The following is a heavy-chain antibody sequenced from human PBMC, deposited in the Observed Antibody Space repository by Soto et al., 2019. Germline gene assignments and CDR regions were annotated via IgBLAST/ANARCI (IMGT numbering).Heavy chain of an antibody. V-gene: IGHV3-7*01. CDR2: INQDGSRK. CDR1: GFTFSRYW. Sequence: GGSLRLSCVASGFTFSRYWPVWVRQAPGEGLEWMANINQDGSRKYYVDSVRGRFTISRDNAKNSLYLQMNSLRAEDTAVYYCASVASGSEYSYGYWGQGTLVTVSS. J-gene: IGHJ4*02. D-gene: IGHD5-18*01. CDR3: ASVASGSEYSYGY.